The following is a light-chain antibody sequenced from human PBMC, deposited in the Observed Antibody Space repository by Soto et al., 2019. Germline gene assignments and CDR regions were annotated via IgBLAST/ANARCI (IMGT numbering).Light chain of an antibody. V-gene: IGLV2-8*01. CDR3: TSFGISNNV. CDR1: SDDVGAYNY. Sequence: QSALTQPPSASGYPGQSVTISCTGTSDDVGAYNYVSWYQQHPGKAPKLMIYEVTKRPSGVPDRFSGSKSGNTASLTVSGLQAEDEADYYCTSFGISNNVFGTGTKVTVL. CDR2: EVT. J-gene: IGLJ1*01.